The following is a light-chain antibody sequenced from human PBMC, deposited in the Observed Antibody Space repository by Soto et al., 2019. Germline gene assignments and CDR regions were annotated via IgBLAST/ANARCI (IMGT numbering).Light chain of an antibody. Sequence: QSALTQPASVSGSPGQSITISCTGTSSDVGGYNYVSWYQQHPGKAPKLMIYEVSNRPSGVSNRFSGSKSGNPASLTISGLQAEDEAEYDCSSYTSSSTLIFGGGTKLTVL. V-gene: IGLV2-14*01. CDR1: SSDVGGYNY. J-gene: IGLJ2*01. CDR2: EVS. CDR3: SSYTSSSTLI.